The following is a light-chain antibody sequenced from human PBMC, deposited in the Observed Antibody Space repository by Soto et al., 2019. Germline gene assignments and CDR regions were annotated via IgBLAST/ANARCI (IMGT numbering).Light chain of an antibody. J-gene: IGLJ2*01. CDR1: SSNIGNNF. CDR2: DNN. CDR3: ATWDSSLIAGV. Sequence: SVLTQPPSVSVAPGQKVTISCSGSSSNIGNNFVSWYQHLPGTAPKLLIYDNNKRPSGIPDRFSGTKSGTSATLGITGLQTGDEAHYYCATWDSSLIAGVFGGGTKLTVL. V-gene: IGLV1-51*01.